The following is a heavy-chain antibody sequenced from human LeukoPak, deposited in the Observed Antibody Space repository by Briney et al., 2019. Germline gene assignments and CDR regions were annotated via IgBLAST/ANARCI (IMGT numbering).Heavy chain of an antibody. CDR2: IYSTGST. J-gene: IGHJ3*01. D-gene: IGHD1-26*01. V-gene: IGHV3-53*01. CDR1: GFTLITNY. Sequence: GEALRLSCAASGFTLITNYMNWVRQAPGKGLEWVAVIYSTGSTYYADSVRGRFTISRDPSKNPFYLHMNALSDEDTAVYYCACPILGPTSDSGFEVWGQGTMVTVSS. CDR3: ACPILGPTSDSGFEV.